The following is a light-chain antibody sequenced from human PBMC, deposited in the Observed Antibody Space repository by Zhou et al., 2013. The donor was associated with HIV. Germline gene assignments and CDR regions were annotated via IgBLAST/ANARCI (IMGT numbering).Light chain of an antibody. CDR2: GAS. CDR3: QQSYSTPRT. J-gene: IGKJ1*01. Sequence: IQMTQSPSDLSASVGDRVTITCRASQKISTYVNWYQQRPGEALKLLIYGASSLQSGVPPRFSGSGSGTDFTLTISSLQPEDFATYYCQQSYSTPRTFGQGTKVEIK. V-gene: IGKV1-39*01. CDR1: QKISTY.